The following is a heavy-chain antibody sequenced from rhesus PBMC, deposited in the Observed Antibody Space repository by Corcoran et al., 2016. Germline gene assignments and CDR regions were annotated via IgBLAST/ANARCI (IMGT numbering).Heavy chain of an antibody. D-gene: IGHD2-39*02. J-gene: IGHJ4*01. CDR2: IYGRGSST. V-gene: IGHV4-169*02. Sequence: QLQLQESGPGLVKPSETLSVTCAVSGGSISSSYWSCIRQAPGKGLEGIGFIYGRGSSTNPNPSLKSRVTLSVDTSKNQLSLKLSSVTAADTAVYYCARAPLEWWSFDYWVQGVLVTVSS. CDR3: ARAPLEWWSFDY. CDR1: GGSISSSY.